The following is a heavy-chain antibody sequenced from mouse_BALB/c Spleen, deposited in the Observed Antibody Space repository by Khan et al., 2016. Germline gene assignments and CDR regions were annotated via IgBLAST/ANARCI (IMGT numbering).Heavy chain of an antibody. CDR1: GYSITSDYA. CDR3: ARSDYGDKDAMDY. CDR2: RSYSGST. D-gene: IGHD1-1*01. J-gene: IGHJ4*01. V-gene: IGHV3-2*02. Sequence: EVQLVESGPGLVKPSQSLSLTCTVTGYSITSDYAWNWIRQLPGNRLEWMGYRSYSGSTSYNPPLNSRISITRDTSKNQFFLQLNSVTSEDTTTYYCARSDYGDKDAMDYWGQGTSVTVSS.